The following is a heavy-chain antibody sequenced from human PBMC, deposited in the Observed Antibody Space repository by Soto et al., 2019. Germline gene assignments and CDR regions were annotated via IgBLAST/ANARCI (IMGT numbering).Heavy chain of an antibody. D-gene: IGHD6-13*01. V-gene: IGHV1-58*01. Sequence: SVKVSCKASGFTFTSSAVQWVRQARGQRLEWIGWIVVGSGNTNYAQKFQERVTITRDMSTSTAYMELSSLRSEDTAVYYCAAAGYSSSWYTAERNYYYYYGMDVWGQGTTVTVS. CDR1: GFTFTSSA. CDR2: IVVGSGNT. J-gene: IGHJ6*02. CDR3: AAAGYSSSWYTAERNYYYYYGMDV.